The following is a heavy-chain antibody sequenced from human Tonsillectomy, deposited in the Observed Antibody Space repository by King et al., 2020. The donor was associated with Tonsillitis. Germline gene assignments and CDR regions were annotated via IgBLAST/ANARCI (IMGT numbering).Heavy chain of an antibody. CDR1: GFTFSTYA. V-gene: IGHV3-64D*06. CDR2: ISTDGGST. D-gene: IGHD6-13*01. CDR3: VKGGYSSSWYRGDF. J-gene: IGHJ4*02. Sequence: VQLVESGGGFVQPGGSLRLSCLASGFTFSTYAMHLVRQAPGKGLEYVSTISTDGGSTSYADSVKGRFTISRDNSKNRLYLQMSSLRDEDMAVYYCVKGGYSSSWYRGDFWGQGTLVTVSS.